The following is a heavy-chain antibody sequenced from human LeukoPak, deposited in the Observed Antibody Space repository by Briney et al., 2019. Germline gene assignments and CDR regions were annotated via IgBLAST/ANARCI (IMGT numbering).Heavy chain of an antibody. D-gene: IGHD2-15*01. Sequence: GGSLRLSCAASGFTFSSYWMSWVRQAPGKGLEWVANIKQDGSEKYYVDSVKGRFTISRDNAKNSLYLQMNSLRAEDTAVYYCARGALDAATPFDSWGQGTLVTVSS. V-gene: IGHV3-7*01. CDR3: ARGALDAATPFDS. CDR1: GFTFSSYW. CDR2: IKQDGSEK. J-gene: IGHJ5*01.